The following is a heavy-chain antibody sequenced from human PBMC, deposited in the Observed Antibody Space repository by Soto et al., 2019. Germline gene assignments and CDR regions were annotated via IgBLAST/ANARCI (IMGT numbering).Heavy chain of an antibody. D-gene: IGHD3-10*01. V-gene: IGHV4-59*08. CDR3: ARSRSGDYYGSGSYYDYYYYMDV. Sequence: PSETLSLTCTVSGGSISSYYWSWIRQPPGKGLEWIGYIYYSGSTNYNPSLKSRVTISVDTSKNQFSLKLSSVTAADTAVYYCARSRSGDYYGSGSYYDYYYYMDVWGKGTTVTSP. CDR2: IYYSGST. CDR1: GGSISSYY. J-gene: IGHJ6*03.